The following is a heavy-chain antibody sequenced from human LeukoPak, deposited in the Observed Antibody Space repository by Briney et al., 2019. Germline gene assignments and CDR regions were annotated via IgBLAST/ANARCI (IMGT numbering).Heavy chain of an antibody. J-gene: IGHJ4*02. Sequence: ASVKVSCKASGFTFTSSAVQWVRQARGQRLEWIGWTVVGSGNTLFAQRFQERVTFTRDMSTSTAYMELSSLRFEDTAVYYCAASFSSSWSLIRGDYWGQGTLVTVS. CDR2: TVVGSGNT. CDR1: GFTFTSSA. D-gene: IGHD6-13*01. V-gene: IGHV1-58*01. CDR3: AASFSSSWSLIRGDY.